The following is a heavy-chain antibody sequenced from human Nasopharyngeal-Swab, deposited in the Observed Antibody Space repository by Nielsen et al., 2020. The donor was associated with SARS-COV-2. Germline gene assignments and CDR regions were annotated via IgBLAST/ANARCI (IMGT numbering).Heavy chain of an antibody. J-gene: IGHJ4*02. D-gene: IGHD3-16*01. CDR3: ARDEIVGYDYVWGTY. CDR1: GFTVSSNY. V-gene: IGHV3-66*02. CDR2: IYSGGST. Sequence: GESLKISCAASGFTVSSNYMSWVRQAPGKGLEWVSVIYSGGSTYYADSVKGRFTISRDNSKNTLYLQMNSLRAEDTAVYYCARDEIVGYDYVWGTYWGQGTLVTVSS.